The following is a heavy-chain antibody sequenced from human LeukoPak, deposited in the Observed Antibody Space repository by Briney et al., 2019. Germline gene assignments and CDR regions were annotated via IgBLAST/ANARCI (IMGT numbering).Heavy chain of an antibody. CDR3: ARHELVAGPGWFDP. V-gene: IGHV4-39*01. CDR2: IYYSGCS. D-gene: IGHD6-19*01. CDR1: GGSISSSSYY. Sequence: PETLSLTCTDSGGSISSSSYYWGCIRQPPGKGLECIGCIYYSGCSYYSPSLKGRVTISVNTSKNQFSLKLSSVTAADTAVYYCARHELVAGPGWFDPWGQGTLVTVSS. J-gene: IGHJ5*02.